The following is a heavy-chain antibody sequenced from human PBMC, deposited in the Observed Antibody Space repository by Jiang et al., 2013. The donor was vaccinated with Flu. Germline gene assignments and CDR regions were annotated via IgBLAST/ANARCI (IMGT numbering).Heavy chain of an antibody. CDR3: ARVRVVVITTFSSRHAFDI. CDR1: GYTFSHYA. CDR2: ISAYNGNT. D-gene: IGHD3-22*01. Sequence: SGAEVKKPGASLSVSCEASGYTFSHYAISWVRQAPGQGLEWIGWISAYNGNTNYAQKLQGRVTMTTDTSTSTAYMELRSLRSDDTAVYYCARVRVVVITTFSSRHAFDIWGQGTMVTVSS. V-gene: IGHV1-18*01. J-gene: IGHJ3*02.